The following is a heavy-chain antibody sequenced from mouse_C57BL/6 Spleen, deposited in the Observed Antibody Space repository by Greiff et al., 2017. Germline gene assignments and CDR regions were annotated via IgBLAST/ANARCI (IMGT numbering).Heavy chain of an antibody. D-gene: IGHD4-1*01. CDR3: ASLTGNYFDY. J-gene: IGHJ2*01. V-gene: IGHV1-80*01. Sequence: QVQLKQSGAELVKPGASVKISCKVSGYAFSSYWWNWVMQRSGKGLEWCGQIYPGDGDTNYNGKLKGKATLTADKSSSSGYMQLSSLTSEDSAVYFCASLTGNYFDYWGQGTTLTVAS. CDR1: GYAFSSYW. CDR2: IYPGDGDT.